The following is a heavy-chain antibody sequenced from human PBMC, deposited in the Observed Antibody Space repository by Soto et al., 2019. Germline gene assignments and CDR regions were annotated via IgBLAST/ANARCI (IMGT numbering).Heavy chain of an antibody. J-gene: IGHJ6*03. D-gene: IGHD2-8*01. Sequence: PGGSLRLSCAASGFTFSTYAMIWVRQAPGKGLEWVSGISGRGGTTYYTDSVKGRFTISRDNSKDTLYLQLNSLRAEDTAVYYCARKGVYCVNGVCHTEDFFYYMDVWGQGTTVTVSS. CDR2: ISGRGGTT. V-gene: IGHV3-23*01. CDR1: GFTFSTYA. CDR3: ARKGVYCVNGVCHTEDFFYYMDV.